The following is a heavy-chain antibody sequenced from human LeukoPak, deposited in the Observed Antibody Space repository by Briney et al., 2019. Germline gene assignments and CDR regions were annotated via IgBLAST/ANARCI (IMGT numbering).Heavy chain of an antibody. V-gene: IGHV4-34*01. CDR2: INHSGST. J-gene: IGHJ4*02. Sequence: SETLSLTCAVYGGSFSGYYWSWIRQPPGKGLEWIGEINHSGSTNYNPSLKSRVTISVDTSKNQFTLKLSSVTAADTAVYYCTRAPYCSSTSCYEGGAYWGQGTLVTVSS. D-gene: IGHD2-2*01. CDR3: TRAPYCSSTSCYEGGAY. CDR1: GGSFSGYY.